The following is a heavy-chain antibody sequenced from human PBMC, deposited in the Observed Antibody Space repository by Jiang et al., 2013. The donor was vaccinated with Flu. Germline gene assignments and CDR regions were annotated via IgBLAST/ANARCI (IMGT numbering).Heavy chain of an antibody. V-gene: IGHV6-1*01. CDR3: ARLAGNGYSFDY. Sequence: SQTLSLTCAISRDNVFSNSATWNWIRQSPSRGLEWLGRTYYRSKWYNDYAVSVKSRITINPDTSNNQFSLQLNSVTPEDTAVYYCARLAGNGYSFDYWGQGTLVTVSS. D-gene: IGHD3-22*01. J-gene: IGHJ4*02. CDR2: TYYRSKWYN. CDR1: RDNVFSNSAT.